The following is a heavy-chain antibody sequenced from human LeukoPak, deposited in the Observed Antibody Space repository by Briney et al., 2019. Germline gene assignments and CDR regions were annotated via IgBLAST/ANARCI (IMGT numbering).Heavy chain of an antibody. D-gene: IGHD1-26*01. CDR2: TIPIFGTA. CDR3: ARSHSGSLRDFDY. Sequence: PVKVSCKASGGTFSSYAISWVRQAPGQGLEWMGGTIPIFGTANYAQKFQGRVTITADESTSTAYMELSSLRSEDTAVYYCARSHSGSLRDFDYWGQGTLVTVSS. V-gene: IGHV1-69*13. J-gene: IGHJ4*02. CDR1: GGTFSSYA.